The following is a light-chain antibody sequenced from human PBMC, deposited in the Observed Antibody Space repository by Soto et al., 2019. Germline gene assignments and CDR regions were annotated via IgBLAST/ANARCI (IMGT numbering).Light chain of an antibody. V-gene: IGLV2-14*01. CDR1: SSDLGGLNY. Sequence: QSALTQPASVSGSPGQSITIPCSGRSSDLGGLNYVSWYQQHPGKVPKLIIYKVDNRPSGISDRFSASKSGNTASPTISGLQAEDEAQYYCSSYTTVPSPQWVFAGGTKLTVL. J-gene: IGLJ3*02. CDR3: SSYTTVPSPQWV. CDR2: KVD.